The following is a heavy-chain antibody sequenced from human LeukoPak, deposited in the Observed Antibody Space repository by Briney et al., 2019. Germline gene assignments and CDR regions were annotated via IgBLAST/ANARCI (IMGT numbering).Heavy chain of an antibody. CDR2: ISAYDATT. D-gene: IGHD1-26*01. CDR1: GGTFSSYA. J-gene: IGHJ4*02. CDR3: ARDSGGAPDY. Sequence: ASVKVSCKASGGTFSSYAISWVRQAPGQGLEWMGRISAYDATTTYAQKFQGRVTMTTDTSSATAYMELRTLESDDTAVFYCARDSGGAPDYWGQGTLVTVSS. V-gene: IGHV1-18*01.